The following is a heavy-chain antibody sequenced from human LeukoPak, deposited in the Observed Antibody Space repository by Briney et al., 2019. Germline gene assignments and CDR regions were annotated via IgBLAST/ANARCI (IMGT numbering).Heavy chain of an antibody. D-gene: IGHD2-2*01. J-gene: IGHJ6*03. Sequence: SQTLSLTCTVSGDSISSGTYYWSWVRQPAGKGLEWIGRIYTSGSTDYNPSLKTRVTISEDTSNNQFSLKLSSVTAADTAVYYCARGILVVPAALYMDVWGKGTTVTVSS. CDR2: IYTSGST. CDR1: GDSISSGTYY. V-gene: IGHV4-61*02. CDR3: ARGILVVPAALYMDV.